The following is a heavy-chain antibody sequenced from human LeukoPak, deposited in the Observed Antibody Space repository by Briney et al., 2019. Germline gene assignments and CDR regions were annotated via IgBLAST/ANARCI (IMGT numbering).Heavy chain of an antibody. CDR1: GFSFSSYS. J-gene: IGHJ4*02. CDR2: ISSGTGSYI. Sequence: PGGSLRLSCVASGFSFSSYSMNWVRQAPGKGLEWVSTISSGTGSYIYYADSVKGRFTISRDNAKNSLYLQMNSLRAEDTAVYYCASKRFLEYYWGQGILVTVSS. CDR3: ASKRFLEYY. D-gene: IGHD3-3*01. V-gene: IGHV3-21*01.